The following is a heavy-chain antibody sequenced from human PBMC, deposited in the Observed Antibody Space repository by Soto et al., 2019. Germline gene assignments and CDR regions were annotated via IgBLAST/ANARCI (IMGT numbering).Heavy chain of an antibody. D-gene: IGHD5-12*01. V-gene: IGHV3-33*01. CDR2: IWYDGSNK. CDR1: GFTFSSYG. CDR3: ARDFENDSGYSNYYYYGMDV. J-gene: IGHJ6*02. Sequence: LRLSCAASGFTFSSYGMHWVRQAPGKGLEWVAVIWYDGSNKYYADSVKGRFTISRDNSKNTLYLQMNSLRAEDTAVYYCARDFENDSGYSNYYYYGMDVWGQGTTVTVPS.